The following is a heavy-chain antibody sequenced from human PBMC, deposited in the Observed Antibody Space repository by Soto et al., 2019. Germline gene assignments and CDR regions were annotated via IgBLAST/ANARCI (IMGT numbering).Heavy chain of an antibody. D-gene: IGHD5-12*01. Sequence: GGSLRLSSAASGFTFSSYGMHWVRQAPGKGLGGVAVISYDGSNKYYADPVKGRFTISRDNSKNTLYLQMNSLRAEDTAVYYCAKIVATVAYYYYGMDVWGQGTTVTVSS. CDR3: AKIVATVAYYYYGMDV. V-gene: IGHV3-30*18. J-gene: IGHJ6*02. CDR1: GFTFSSYG. CDR2: ISYDGSNK.